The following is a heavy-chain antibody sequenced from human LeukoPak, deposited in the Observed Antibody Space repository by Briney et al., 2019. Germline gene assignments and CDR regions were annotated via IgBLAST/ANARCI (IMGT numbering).Heavy chain of an antibody. CDR1: GGSISSGSYY. Sequence: SQTLSLTCTVSGGSISSGSYYWSWIRQPAGKGLEWIGRIYSSRSTNYNPSLKSRVTMSVDTSKNQFSLKLSSVTAADTAVYYCARRGGFLEWLEGAFDYWGQGTLVTVSS. J-gene: IGHJ4*02. V-gene: IGHV4-61*02. D-gene: IGHD3-3*01. CDR2: IYSSRST. CDR3: ARRGGFLEWLEGAFDY.